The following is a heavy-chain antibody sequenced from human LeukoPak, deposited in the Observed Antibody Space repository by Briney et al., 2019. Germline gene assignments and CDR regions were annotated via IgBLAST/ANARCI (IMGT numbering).Heavy chain of an antibody. CDR3: ARVLAIFGLDTTDFYMDV. D-gene: IGHD3/OR15-3a*01. CDR2: TSGSI. J-gene: IGHJ6*03. Sequence: SETLSLTCAVSGASISSHYWSWIRQPPGKGLGWIGYTSGSISDNPSLKSRVAVSVDPSQNQVSLSLTSVTAADTAVYYCARVLAIFGLDTTDFYMDVWGKGTTVTVSS. V-gene: IGHV4-59*11. CDR1: GASISSHY.